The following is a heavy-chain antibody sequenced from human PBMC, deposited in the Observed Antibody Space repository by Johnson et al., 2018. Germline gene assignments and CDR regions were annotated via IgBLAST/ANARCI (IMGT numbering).Heavy chain of an antibody. D-gene: IGHD6-13*01. Sequence: VELQEAGGGLVEPGGSLRLCCEVSGFSLSDYWMHWVRQSPEKGLVWVSRIDRGGSPTDYADSVRGRFTISRDNAKNTLYMQMNKLRNDDTAVYYCARAFAGTGSADYWGQGTLFSVSS. CDR1: GFSLSDYW. CDR2: IDRGGSPT. V-gene: IGHV3-74*01. J-gene: IGHJ4*02. CDR3: ARAFAGTGSADY.